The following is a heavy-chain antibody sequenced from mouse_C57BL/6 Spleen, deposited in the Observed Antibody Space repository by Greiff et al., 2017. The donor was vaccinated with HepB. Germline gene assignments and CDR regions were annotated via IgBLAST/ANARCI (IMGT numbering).Heavy chain of an antibody. CDR1: GFTLSDYG. CDR2: ISSGSSTI. Sequence: EVQVVESGGGLVKPGGSLKLSCAVSGFTLSDYGMHWVRQAPEKGLEWVAYISSGSSTIYYADTVKGRFTISRDNAKNTLFLQMTGLRSEDTAMYYCARPAWFAGWGQGTLVTVSA. V-gene: IGHV5-17*01. CDR3: ARPAWFAG. J-gene: IGHJ3*01.